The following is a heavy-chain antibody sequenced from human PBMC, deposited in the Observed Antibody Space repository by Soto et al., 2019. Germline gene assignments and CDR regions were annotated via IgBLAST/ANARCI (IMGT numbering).Heavy chain of an antibody. CDR1: GYTFTNYW. CDR2: IYPGDSDT. CDR3: AASISYYGMDV. V-gene: IGHV5-51*01. J-gene: IGHJ6*02. Sequence: GESLKISCNGSGYTFTNYWIGWVRQMPGKGLEWMGIIYPGDSDTKYNPSFQGQVTISADKSITTTYLRWTSLKASDTAIYYCAASISYYGMDVWGQGTKVTVYS.